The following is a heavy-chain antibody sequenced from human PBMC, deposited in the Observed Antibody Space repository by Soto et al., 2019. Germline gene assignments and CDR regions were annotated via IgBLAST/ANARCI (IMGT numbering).Heavy chain of an antibody. CDR2: MNEYGSER. J-gene: IGHJ4*02. CDR3: ARATGADKEDY. D-gene: IGHD3-10*01. Sequence: EVQLVESGGGLVQPGGSLRLSWSASGFILSSYWMSWLRQAPGKGLEWVASMNEYGSERYYVDSVKGRFTISRDNAKNSLYLQMNSQRAEDTAVYYWARATGADKEDYWGQGTLVTVSS. CDR1: GFILSSYW. V-gene: IGHV3-7*04.